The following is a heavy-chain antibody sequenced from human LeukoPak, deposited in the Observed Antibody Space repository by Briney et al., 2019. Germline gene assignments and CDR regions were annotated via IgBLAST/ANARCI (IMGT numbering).Heavy chain of an antibody. V-gene: IGHV3-23*01. CDR1: GFTFSDYG. Sequence: GGSLRLSCAASGFTFSDYGMSWVRQAPGKGLEWVSSISASGDTTHYADSVKGRFTISRDNAKNSLYLQMNSLRAEDTAVYYCARALTASIAVAALDYWGQGTLVTVSS. D-gene: IGHD6-19*01. CDR3: ARALTASIAVAALDY. J-gene: IGHJ4*02. CDR2: ISASGDTT.